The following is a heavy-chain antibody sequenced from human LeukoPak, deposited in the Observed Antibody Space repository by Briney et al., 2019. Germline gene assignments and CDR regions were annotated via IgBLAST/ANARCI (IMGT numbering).Heavy chain of an antibody. J-gene: IGHJ5*02. CDR2: INPSGGST. CDR1: GYTFTSYY. V-gene: IGHV1-46*01. Sequence: ASVKVSCKASGYTFTSYYMHWVRQAPGQGLEWMGIINPSGGSTSYAQKLQGRVTMTTDTSTSTAYMELRSLRSEDTAVYYCARSKAHLSTSWYGNWFDPWGQGTLVTVSS. D-gene: IGHD6-13*01. CDR3: ARSKAHLSTSWYGNWFDP.